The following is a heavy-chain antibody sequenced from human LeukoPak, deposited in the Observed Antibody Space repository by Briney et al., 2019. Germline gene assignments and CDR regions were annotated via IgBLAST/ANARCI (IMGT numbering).Heavy chain of an antibody. CDR2: INHSGST. CDR1: GGSFSGYY. D-gene: IGHD3/OR15-3a*01. Sequence: SETLSLTCAVYGGSFSGYYWSWIRQPPGKGLEWIGEINHSGSTNYNPSLKSRVTISVDTSKNQFSLKLSSVTAADTAVYYCARRDWSRTFDYWGQGTLVTVSS. J-gene: IGHJ4*02. CDR3: ARRDWSRTFDY. V-gene: IGHV4-34*01.